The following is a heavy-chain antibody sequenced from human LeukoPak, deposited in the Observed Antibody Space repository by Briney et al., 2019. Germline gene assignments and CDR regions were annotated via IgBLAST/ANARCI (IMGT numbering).Heavy chain of an antibody. CDR3: ARGTGY. J-gene: IGHJ4*02. CDR2: IHYSGTT. D-gene: IGHD1-14*01. V-gene: IGHV4-31*03. CDR1: GVSFSNDGYY. Sequence: SQTLSLTCTVSGVSFSNDGYYWSWTRQHPGKGLEWIGCIHYSGTTYYNPSLKSRVTISIGTAKNQFSLKLTSVTVADTAVYYCARGTGYWGQGTLVTVSS.